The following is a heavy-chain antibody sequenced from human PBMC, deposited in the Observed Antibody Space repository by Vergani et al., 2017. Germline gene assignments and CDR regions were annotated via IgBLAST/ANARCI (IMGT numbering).Heavy chain of an antibody. V-gene: IGHV3-30*02. Sequence: QVQLVESGGGVVQPGGSMRLSCSASGLTLSSYGVHWVRQAPGRGLESVTFTRPHEDGAFYSASVMGRFTVSRYNSKNTLYLEMNRLNVDDTAIYYCGKTQGTLVGTWWFDPWGQGTPVTVSS. J-gene: IGHJ5*02. D-gene: IGHD1-7*01. CDR2: TRPHEDGA. CDR3: GKTQGTLVGTWWFDP. CDR1: GLTLSSYG.